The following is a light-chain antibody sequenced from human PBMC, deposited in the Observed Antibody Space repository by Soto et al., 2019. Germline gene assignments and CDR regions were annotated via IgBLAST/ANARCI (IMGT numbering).Light chain of an antibody. CDR2: GNS. J-gene: IGLJ1*01. CDR1: SSNFGAGYD. CDR3: QSYDSSLSASV. Sequence: QSVLTQPPSVSGAPGQRVTISCTGSSSNFGAGYDVHWYQQFPGTAPKLLIYGNSNRPSGVPDRFSGSKSGTSASLAITGLQAEDEADYYCQSYDSSLSASVFGTGTKLTVL. V-gene: IGLV1-40*01.